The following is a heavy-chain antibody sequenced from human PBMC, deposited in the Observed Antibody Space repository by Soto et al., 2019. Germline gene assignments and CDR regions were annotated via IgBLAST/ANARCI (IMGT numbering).Heavy chain of an antibody. CDR1: GGSISSGDYY. CDR3: ARDRRLDYDSSGYYSGPFDY. CDR2: IYYSGST. V-gene: IGHV4-30-4*02. J-gene: IGHJ4*02. D-gene: IGHD3-22*01. Sequence: SETLSLTCTVSGGSISSGDYYWSWIRQPPGKGLEWIGYIYYSGSTYYNPSLKSRVTISVDTSKNQFSLKLSSVTAADTAVYYCARDRRLDYDSSGYYSGPFDYWGQGTLVTVS.